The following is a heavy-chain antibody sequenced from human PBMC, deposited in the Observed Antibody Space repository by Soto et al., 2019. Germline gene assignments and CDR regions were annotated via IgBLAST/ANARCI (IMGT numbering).Heavy chain of an antibody. Sequence: PRESLTIPCTCSGYSFTRYWISWVRQMPGKGLEWMGRIDPSDSYTNYSPSFQGHVTISADKSISTAYLQWSSLKASDTAMYYCARLYYYYGMDVWGQGTTVTVSS. CDR3: ARLYYYYGMDV. CDR2: IDPSDSYT. J-gene: IGHJ6*02. CDR1: GYSFTRYW. V-gene: IGHV5-10-1*01.